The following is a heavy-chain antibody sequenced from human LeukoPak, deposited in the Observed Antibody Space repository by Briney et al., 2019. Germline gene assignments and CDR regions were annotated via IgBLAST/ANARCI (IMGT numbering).Heavy chain of an antibody. Sequence: ASVKVSCKASGFTFTSSAVQWVRQARGQRLERIGWIVVGSGNTNYAQKFQERVTITRDMSTSTAYMELSSLRPEDTAVYYCAADPYGSGSYVHGMDVWGQGTTVTVSS. CDR2: IVVGSGNT. V-gene: IGHV1-58*01. J-gene: IGHJ6*02. CDR1: GFTFTSSA. CDR3: AADPYGSGSYVHGMDV. D-gene: IGHD3-10*01.